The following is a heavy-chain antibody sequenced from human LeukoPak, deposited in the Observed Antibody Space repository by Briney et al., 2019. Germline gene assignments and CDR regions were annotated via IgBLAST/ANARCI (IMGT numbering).Heavy chain of an antibody. D-gene: IGHD6-13*01. CDR3: AREGIAAAFDP. CDR2: IYYSGST. V-gene: IGHV4-59*01. CDR1: GGSISSYY. J-gene: IGHJ5*02. Sequence: PSETLSLTCTVSGGSISSYYWSWIRQPPGKGLKWIGYIYYSGSTNYNPSLKSRVTISVDTSKNQFSLKLSSVTAADTAVYYCAREGIAAAFDPWGQGILVTVSS.